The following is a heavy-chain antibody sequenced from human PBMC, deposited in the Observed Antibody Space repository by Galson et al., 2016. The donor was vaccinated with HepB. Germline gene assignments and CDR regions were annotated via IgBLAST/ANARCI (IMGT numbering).Heavy chain of an antibody. V-gene: IGHV4-31*03. CDR3: ARVSTTVTSFSDY. Sequence: TLSLTCTVSGGSISSGDYYWNWIRQHPGKGLEWIGYIYYTGNTYYNPSLKSRLTMSIDTSENHFSLKLASVTAADTAIYYCARVSTTVTSFSDYWGQGILVTVSS. D-gene: IGHD4-17*01. CDR2: IYYTGNT. J-gene: IGHJ4*02. CDR1: GGSISSGDYY.